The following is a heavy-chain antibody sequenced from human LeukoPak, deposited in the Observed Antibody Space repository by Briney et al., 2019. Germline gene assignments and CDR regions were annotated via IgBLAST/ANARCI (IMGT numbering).Heavy chain of an antibody. CDR3: ARGAYSNQVGWFDP. CDR2: INPNSGGT. CDR1: GYTFTCYY. D-gene: IGHD6-13*01. Sequence: GASVKVSCKASGYTFTCYYMHWVRQAPGQGLEWMGRINPNSGGTNYAQKFQGRVTMTRDTSISTAYMELSRLRSDDTAVYYCARGAYSNQVGWFDPWGQGTLVTVSS. J-gene: IGHJ5*02. V-gene: IGHV1-2*06.